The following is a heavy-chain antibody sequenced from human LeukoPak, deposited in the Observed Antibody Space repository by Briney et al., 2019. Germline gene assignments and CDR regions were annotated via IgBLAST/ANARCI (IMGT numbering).Heavy chain of an antibody. D-gene: IGHD4-17*01. CDR3: AREARGLGDYEYFQH. CDR1: GYTFTSYY. CDR2: INPSGGST. V-gene: IGHV1-46*01. J-gene: IGHJ1*01. Sequence: ASVKVSCKASGYTFTSYYMHWVRQAPGQGLEWMGIINPSGGSTSYAQKFQGRVTMTRDMSTSTVYMELSSLRSEDTAVYYCAREARGLGDYEYFQHWGQGTLVTVSS.